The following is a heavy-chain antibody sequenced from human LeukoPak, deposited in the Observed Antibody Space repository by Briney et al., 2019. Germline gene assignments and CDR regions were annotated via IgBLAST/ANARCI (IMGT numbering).Heavy chain of an antibody. CDR3: ARDFRAVAESYYYFYMDV. CDR1: GFTFSSYA. J-gene: IGHJ6*03. CDR2: ISSGSSYI. Sequence: GSLRLSCAASGFTFSSYAMNWVRQAPGKGLEWVSAISSGSSYIYYADSVRGRFTISRDNAKNSQYLQMNSLRAEDTAVYYCARDFRAVAESYYYFYMDVWGKGTTVTVSS. V-gene: IGHV3-21*01. D-gene: IGHD6-19*01.